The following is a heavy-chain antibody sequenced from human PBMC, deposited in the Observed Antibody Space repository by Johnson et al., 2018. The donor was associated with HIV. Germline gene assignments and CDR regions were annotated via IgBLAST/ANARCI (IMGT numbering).Heavy chain of an antibody. CDR1: GFTFTTYS. CDR3: ARDGEDLQIAFDI. D-gene: IGHD3-10*01. Sequence: QVQLVESGGGVVRPGRSLRLSCAASGFTFTTYSMHWVRQAPGTGLEWVAVISYDGSNTYYADSVKGRFTISRDNAKNSLYLQMNSLRAEYKAVYYCARDGEDLQIAFDIWGQGTMVTVSS. V-gene: IGHV3-30-3*01. CDR2: ISYDGSNT. J-gene: IGHJ3*02.